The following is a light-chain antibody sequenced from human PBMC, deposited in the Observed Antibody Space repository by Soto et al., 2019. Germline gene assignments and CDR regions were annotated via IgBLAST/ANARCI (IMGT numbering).Light chain of an antibody. CDR1: SSNIGSNN. V-gene: IGLV1-44*01. Sequence: QPVLTQPPSASGPPGQRVTISCSGSSSNIGSNNVNWYQQLPGTAPKLLMYSNNQRPSGVPDRFSGSKSGTSASLAISGLQSEDEADYYCAAWDDSLNGLVFGGGTKVTVL. CDR2: SNN. J-gene: IGLJ2*01. CDR3: AAWDDSLNGLV.